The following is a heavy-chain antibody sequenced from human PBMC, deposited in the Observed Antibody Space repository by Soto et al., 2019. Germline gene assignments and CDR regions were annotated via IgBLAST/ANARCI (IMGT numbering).Heavy chain of an antibody. D-gene: IGHD1-26*01. J-gene: IGHJ3*02. Sequence: EVQLVESGGDLVQPGGSLRLSCAASGFIFSTYWMSWVRQAPGKGLEWVANIKQDGREKYYVDSVKGRFTISRDNAKNSLYLQMNTLRAEDTAVYYCARGGRRSGSYADAFDIWGQGTMVTVSS. CDR3: ARGGRRSGSYADAFDI. CDR1: GFIFSTYW. V-gene: IGHV3-7*03. CDR2: IKQDGREK.